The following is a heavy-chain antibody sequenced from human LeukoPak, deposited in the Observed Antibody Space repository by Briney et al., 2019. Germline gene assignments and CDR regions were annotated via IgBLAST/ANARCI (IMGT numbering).Heavy chain of an antibody. D-gene: IGHD3-22*01. CDR3: ARDTDSSGYYSDAFDI. Sequence: AGGSLRLSCAASGFTFSSYSMNWVRQAPGKGLEWVSYISSSSSTIYYADSVKGRFTISRDNAKNSLYLQMNSLRAEDTAAYYCARDTDSSGYYSDAFDIWGQGTMVTVSS. CDR1: GFTFSSYS. V-gene: IGHV3-48*01. CDR2: ISSSSSTI. J-gene: IGHJ3*02.